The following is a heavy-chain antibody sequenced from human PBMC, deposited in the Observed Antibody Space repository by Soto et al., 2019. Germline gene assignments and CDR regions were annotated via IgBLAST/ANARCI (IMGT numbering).Heavy chain of an antibody. V-gene: IGHV5-51*01. CDR1: GYSFTSYW. D-gene: IGHD3-16*01. CDR3: ARLEGGPFDY. J-gene: IGHJ4*02. Sequence: GESLKISCKVSGYSFTSYWLAWVRQMPGKGLEWMGSIYPGDSDTRYSPSFQGQVAISADKSISTAYLQWSSLKASDTAMYYCARLEGGPFDYWGQGALVTVSS. CDR2: IYPGDSDT.